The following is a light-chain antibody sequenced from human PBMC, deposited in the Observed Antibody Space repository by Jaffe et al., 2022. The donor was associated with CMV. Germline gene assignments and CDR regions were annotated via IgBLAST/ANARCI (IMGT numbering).Light chain of an antibody. V-gene: IGLV3-19*01. CDR3: CSRDRGGGHLDV. CDR1: ILRNYD. Sequence: SSELTQDPAVSVALGQTVRITCQGDILRNYDANWYQQKPGRAPVLVIFGKDNRPSGISDRFSGSSSGDTASLTITGAQGEDEGDYYCCSRDRGGGHLDVFGTGTKVTVL. J-gene: IGLJ1*01. CDR2: GKD.